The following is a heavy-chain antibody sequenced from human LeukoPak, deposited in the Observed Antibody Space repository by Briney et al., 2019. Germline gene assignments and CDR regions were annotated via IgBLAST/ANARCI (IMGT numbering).Heavy chain of an antibody. V-gene: IGHV1-2*02. J-gene: IGHJ4*02. D-gene: IGHD2-2*01. CDR3: ARVSCSSTSCPINFDY. CDR1: GYTFTGYY. Sequence: ASVKVSCKASGYTFTGYYMHWVRQAPGQGLEWMGWINPNSGGTNYAQKLQGRVTMTTDTSTSTAYMELRSLRSDDTAVYYCARVSCSSTSCPINFDYWGQGTLVTVSS. CDR2: INPNSGGT.